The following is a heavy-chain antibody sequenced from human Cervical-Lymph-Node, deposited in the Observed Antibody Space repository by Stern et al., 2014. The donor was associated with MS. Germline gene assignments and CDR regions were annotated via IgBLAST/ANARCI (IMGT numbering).Heavy chain of an antibody. Sequence: QVQLVQSGAEVKKPGSSVKVSCRTSGGTFSNSAFSWIRQAPGQVLEWMGAIIPIFGTATYAQRFQGRVTISAHESTNTAYMELSSLRSEDTAVYYCATSAGFYSAMDVWGPGTTVAVSS. V-gene: IGHV1-69*01. J-gene: IGHJ6*02. CDR3: ATSAGFYSAMDV. CDR2: IIPIFGTA. D-gene: IGHD2-21*01. CDR1: GGTFSNSA.